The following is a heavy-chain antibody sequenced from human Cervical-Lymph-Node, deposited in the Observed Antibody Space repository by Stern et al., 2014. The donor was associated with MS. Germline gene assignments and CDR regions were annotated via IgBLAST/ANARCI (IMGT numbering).Heavy chain of an antibody. D-gene: IGHD4-17*01. CDR2: IWYNGDKK. V-gene: IGHV3-33*01. CDR3: ARGGVWGDYDALDI. Sequence: VQLVQSGGGVVQPGRSLRLSCAASGFTFSSYDMHWVRQAPGKGLEWVAAIWYNGDKKDFADSVKGRFTISRDNSKNTLLLQMNSLRADDTAVYYCARGGVWGDYDALDIRGLGTMVTVSS. CDR1: GFTFSSYD. J-gene: IGHJ3*02.